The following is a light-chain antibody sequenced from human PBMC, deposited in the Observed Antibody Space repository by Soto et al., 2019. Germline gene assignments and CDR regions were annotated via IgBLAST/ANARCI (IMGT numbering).Light chain of an antibody. V-gene: IGKV1-9*01. CDR2: GAS. CDR3: QQLNTYPRT. CDR1: QDINNY. Sequence: IQLTQSPSSLSASVGDRVTITCRASQDINNYLAWYQQQPGKAPKVLIYGASTLQSGVPSRFSGSGSGTDFTLTISSLQPEDFATYYCQQLNTYPRTFGQGTKVEV. J-gene: IGKJ1*01.